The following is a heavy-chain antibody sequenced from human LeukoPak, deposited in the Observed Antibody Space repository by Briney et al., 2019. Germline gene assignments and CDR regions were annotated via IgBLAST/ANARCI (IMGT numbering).Heavy chain of an antibody. CDR2: VSYDGSSE. J-gene: IGHJ6*02. V-gene: IGHV3-30-3*01. CDR3: ARDRVLYFYYGMDV. Sequence: PGGSLRLSCAASGFTFSSYSIHWVRQAPGKGLEWVAVVSYDGSSENYADSVKGRFTISRDNSKNTLYLQMNSLRAEDTAVNYCARDRVLYFYYGMDVWGQGTTATVSS. CDR1: GFTFSSYS. D-gene: IGHD2-21*01.